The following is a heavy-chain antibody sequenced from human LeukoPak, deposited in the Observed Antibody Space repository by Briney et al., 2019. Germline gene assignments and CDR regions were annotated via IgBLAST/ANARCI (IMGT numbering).Heavy chain of an antibody. CDR1: GFTFSDYY. V-gene: IGHV3-11*01. D-gene: IGHD3-22*01. Sequence: GGSLRLSCAASGFTFSDYYMSWIRQAPGKGLEWVSYISSSGSTIYYADYVKGRFTISRANAKNLLYLQMNSLRAEDTAVYYCARANTALYYYDSSGYPDYWGQGTLVTVSS. CDR3: ARANTALYYYDSSGYPDY. J-gene: IGHJ4*02. CDR2: ISSSGSTI.